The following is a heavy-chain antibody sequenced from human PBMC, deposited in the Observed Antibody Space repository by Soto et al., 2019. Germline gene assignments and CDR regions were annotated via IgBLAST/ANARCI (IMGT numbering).Heavy chain of an antibody. D-gene: IGHD3-9*01. CDR1: GGTFSSYA. J-gene: IGHJ4*02. V-gene: IGHV1-18*01. Sequence: GASVKVSCKASGGTFSSYAISWVRQAPGQGLEWMGWISAYNGNTNYAQKLQGRVTMTTDTSTSTAYMELRSLRSDDTAVYYCVRDRGRYFDWLLYPVYWGQGTLVTVSS. CDR2: ISAYNGNT. CDR3: VRDRGRYFDWLLYPVY.